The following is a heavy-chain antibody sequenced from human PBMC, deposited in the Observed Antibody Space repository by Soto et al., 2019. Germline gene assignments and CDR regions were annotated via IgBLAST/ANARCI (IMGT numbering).Heavy chain of an antibody. CDR1: GFTFSSYA. J-gene: IGHJ4*02. CDR2: ISGSGGST. V-gene: IGHV3-23*01. Sequence: GGSLRLSCAASGFTFSSYAVSWVRQAPGKGLEWVSAISGSGGSTYYADSVKGRFTISRDNSKNTLYLQMNSLRAEDTAVYYCAKDRTYYYDSSGKAGTVLDYWGQGT. CDR3: AKDRTYYYDSSGKAGTVLDY. D-gene: IGHD3-22*01.